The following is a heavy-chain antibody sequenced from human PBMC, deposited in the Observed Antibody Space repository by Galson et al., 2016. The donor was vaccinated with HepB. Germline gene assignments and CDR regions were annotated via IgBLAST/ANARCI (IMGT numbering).Heavy chain of an antibody. CDR1: GYTFTAYA. V-gene: IGHV1-3*04. CDR2: INTAKGDT. J-gene: IGHJ3*02. Sequence: SVKVSCKASGYTFTAYAIHWVRQAPGQRLEWMAWINTAKGDTRYSQKRQGRVTLTWDTSATTASMELSSLRSEDTAVYYCARRLVGSYGNAFDIWGQGTLVTVSS. D-gene: IGHD2-8*02. CDR3: ARRLVGSYGNAFDI.